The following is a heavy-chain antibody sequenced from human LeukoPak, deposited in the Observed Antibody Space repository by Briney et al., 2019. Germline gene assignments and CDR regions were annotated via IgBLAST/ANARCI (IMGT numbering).Heavy chain of an antibody. V-gene: IGHV3-30*02. CDR2: IRYDGSNK. Sequence: PGGSLRLSCVTSGFTFVSYDMHWVRQAPGKGLEWVAFIRYDGSNKYYADSVKGRLTISKDNSKNTLYLEMSSLRAEDTAVYYCAKKQQRGITIFGVVMNDFDYWGQGTLVTVSS. CDR3: AKKQQRGITIFGVVMNDFDY. D-gene: IGHD3-3*01. J-gene: IGHJ4*02. CDR1: GFTFVSYD.